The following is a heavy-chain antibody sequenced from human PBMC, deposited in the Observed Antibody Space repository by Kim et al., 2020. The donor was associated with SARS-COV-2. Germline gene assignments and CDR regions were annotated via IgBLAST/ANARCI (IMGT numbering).Heavy chain of an antibody. D-gene: IGHD3-3*01. V-gene: IGHV4-34*01. CDR1: GGSFSGYY. CDR2: INHSGST. CDR3: ARGLQSGRIFGVVMRWFDP. J-gene: IGHJ5*02. Sequence: SETLSLTCAVYGGSFSGYYWSWIRQPPGKGLEWIGEINHSGSTNYNPSLKSRVTISVDTSKNQFSLKLSSVTAADTAVYYCARGLQSGRIFGVVMRWFDPWGQGTLVTVSS.